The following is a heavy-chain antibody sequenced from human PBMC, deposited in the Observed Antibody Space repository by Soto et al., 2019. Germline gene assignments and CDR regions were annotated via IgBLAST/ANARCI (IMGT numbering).Heavy chain of an antibody. CDR1: GDSVSSNSAA. J-gene: IGHJ4*02. CDR2: TYYRSKWYN. CDR3: ARARIHYDILTGYYNHFDY. Sequence: KQSQTLSLTCAISGDSVSSNSAAWNWIRQSPSRGLEWLGRTYYRSKWYNDYAVSVKSRITINPDTSKNQFSLQLNSVTPEDTAVYYCARARIHYDILTGYYNHFDYWGQGTLVTVSS. V-gene: IGHV6-1*01. D-gene: IGHD3-9*01.